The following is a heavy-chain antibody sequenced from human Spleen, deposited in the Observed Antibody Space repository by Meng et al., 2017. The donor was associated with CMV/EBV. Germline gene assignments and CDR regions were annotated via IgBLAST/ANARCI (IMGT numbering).Heavy chain of an antibody. CDR3: AGRGYSYGSYYYYYGMDV. CDR1: GFTFTSSA. Sequence: SVKVSCKASGFTFTSSAVQWVRQARGQRLEWIGWIVVGSGNTNYAQKFQGRVTITADKSTSTAYMELSSLRSEDTAVYYCAGRGYSYGSYYYYYGMDVWGQGTTVTVSS. V-gene: IGHV1-58*01. D-gene: IGHD5-18*01. J-gene: IGHJ6*02. CDR2: IVVGSGNT.